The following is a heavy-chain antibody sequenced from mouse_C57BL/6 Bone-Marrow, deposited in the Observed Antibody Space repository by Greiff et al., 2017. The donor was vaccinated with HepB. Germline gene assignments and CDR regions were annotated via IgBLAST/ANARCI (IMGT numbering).Heavy chain of an antibody. J-gene: IGHJ3*01. D-gene: IGHD1-1*01. CDR3: ARSHGSSGFAY. CDR1: GYTFTSYW. Sequence: QVQLQQPGAELVRPGSSVKLSCKASGYTFTSYWMHWVKQRPIQGLEWIGNIDPSDSETHYNQKFKDKATLTVDKSSSTAYMQLSSLTSEDSAVYYCARSHGSSGFAYWGQGTLVTVSA. V-gene: IGHV1-52*01. CDR2: IDPSDSET.